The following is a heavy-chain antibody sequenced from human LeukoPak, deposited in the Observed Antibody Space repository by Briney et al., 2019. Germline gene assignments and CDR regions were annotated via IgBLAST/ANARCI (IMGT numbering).Heavy chain of an antibody. D-gene: IGHD5-18*01. J-gene: IGHJ6*03. CDR2: MNPNSGNT. CDR3: ARFRRTGYSYGGYYYYMDV. Sequence: ASVKVSCKASGYTFTSYDINWVRQATGQGLEWMGWMNPNSGNTGYAQKFQGRVTITRNTSISTAYMELSSLRSEDTAVYYCARFRRTGYSYGGYYYYMDVWGKGTTVTVSS. CDR1: GYTFTSYD. V-gene: IGHV1-8*03.